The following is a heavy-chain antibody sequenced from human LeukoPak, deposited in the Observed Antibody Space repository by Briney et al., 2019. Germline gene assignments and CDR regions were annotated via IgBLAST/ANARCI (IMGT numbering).Heavy chain of an antibody. J-gene: IGHJ4*02. D-gene: IGHD3-10*01. CDR1: AYTFTVYY. V-gene: IGHV1-2*02. CDR3: ARDRNLLWFGELLAQSPDFDY. CDR2: IIPNSGGT. Sequence: SVTLCLNSSAYTFTVYYMHLVRHAPGQGLEWMGWIIPNSGGTNYAQKFQGRVTMTRYTSISTAYMELSRLRSDDTAVYYCARDRNLLWFGELLAQSPDFDYWGQGTLVTVSS.